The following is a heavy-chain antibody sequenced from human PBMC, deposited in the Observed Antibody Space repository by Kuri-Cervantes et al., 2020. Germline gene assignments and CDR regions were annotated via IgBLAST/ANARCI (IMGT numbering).Heavy chain of an antibody. CDR2: INSDGSSI. J-gene: IGHJ4*02. D-gene: IGHD6-13*01. Sequence: GESLKISCAASGFTFSSYWMNWVRQGPGKGLVWVSRINSDGSSITYADSVKGRFTISRDNSKNTLYLQMNSLRAEDTAVYYCARDRSSWYRFDYWGQGTLVTVSS. CDR1: GFTFSSYW. CDR3: ARDRSSWYRFDY. V-gene: IGHV3-74*01.